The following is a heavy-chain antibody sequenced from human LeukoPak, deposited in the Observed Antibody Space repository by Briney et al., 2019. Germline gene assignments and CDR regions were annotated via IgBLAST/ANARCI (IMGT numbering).Heavy chain of an antibody. D-gene: IGHD2-2*01. CDR2: LRRSGNRT. CDR3: AKAHCDTTKCYAGYADS. J-gene: IGHJ4*02. CDR1: GHTYNHYH. Sequence: GGSLRLSCSPSGHTYNHYHEDGLRQSPGEGLECLTDLRRSGNRTYYADSVKGRFTISRDNSKNTLFLQMNSLRAEHTAVYFCAKAHCDTTKCYAGYADSWGQGTLVTVSS. V-gene: IGHV3-23*01.